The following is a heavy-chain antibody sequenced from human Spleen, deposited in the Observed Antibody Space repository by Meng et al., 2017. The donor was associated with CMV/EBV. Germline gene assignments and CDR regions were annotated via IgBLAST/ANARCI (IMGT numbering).Heavy chain of an antibody. J-gene: IGHJ4*02. CDR2: INPTSGGT. CDR3: ARGRYSGSYYCDY. V-gene: IGHV1-2*02. Sequence: KADGYTFTGYYMHWVRQAPGKGLEWMGWINPTSGGTNYAQKFQGRVTMTRDTSISTAYMELSRLRSDDTAVYYCARGRYSGSYYCDYWGQGTLVTVSS. CDR1: GYTFTGYY. D-gene: IGHD1-26*01.